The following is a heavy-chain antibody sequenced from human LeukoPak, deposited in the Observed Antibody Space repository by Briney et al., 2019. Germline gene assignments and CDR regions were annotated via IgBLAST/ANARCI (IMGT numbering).Heavy chain of an antibody. J-gene: IGHJ6*03. D-gene: IGHD2-2*01. CDR3: ASLGSTSYDYYYYYMDV. Sequence: SETLSLTCTVFGGSISSYYWSWIRQPPGKGLEWIGYIYYSGSTNYNPSLKSRVTISVDTSKNQFSLKLSSVTAADTAVYYCASLGSTSYDYYYYYMDVWGKGTTVTVSS. CDR2: IYYSGST. V-gene: IGHV4-59*01. CDR1: GGSISSYY.